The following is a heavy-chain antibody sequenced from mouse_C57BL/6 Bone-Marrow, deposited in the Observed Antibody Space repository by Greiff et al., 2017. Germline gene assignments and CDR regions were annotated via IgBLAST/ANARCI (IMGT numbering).Heavy chain of an antibody. V-gene: IGHV1-18*01. CDR3: ARCYYGSSYWYFDV. CDR1: GYTFTDYN. Sequence: EVQRVESGPELVKPGASVKIPCKASGYTFTDYNMDWVKQSHGKSLEWIGDINPNNGGTIYNQKFKGKATLTVDKSSSTAYMELRSLTSEDTAVYYCARCYYGSSYWYFDVWGTGTTVTVSS. J-gene: IGHJ1*03. D-gene: IGHD1-1*01. CDR2: INPNNGGT.